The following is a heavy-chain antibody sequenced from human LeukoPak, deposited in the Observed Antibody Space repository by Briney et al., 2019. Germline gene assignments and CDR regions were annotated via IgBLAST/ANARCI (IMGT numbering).Heavy chain of an antibody. Sequence: ASVKVSCKASGYTFTGYYMHWVRQAPGQGLEWMGRINPNSGGTNYAQKFQGRVTMTRDTSIRTAYMELSRLRSDDTAVYYCARGPRRSSGWYDYWGQGTLVTVSS. CDR3: ARGPRRSSGWYDY. J-gene: IGHJ4*02. D-gene: IGHD6-19*01. CDR2: INPNSGGT. V-gene: IGHV1-2*06. CDR1: GYTFTGYY.